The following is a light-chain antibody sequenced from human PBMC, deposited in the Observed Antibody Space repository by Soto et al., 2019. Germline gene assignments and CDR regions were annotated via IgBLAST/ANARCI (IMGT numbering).Light chain of an antibody. J-gene: IGLJ1*01. V-gene: IGLV2-14*01. Sequence: QSVLTQPASVSGSPGQSITISCTGTSSDVGAYNYVPWYQQHPGKAPKLIISEVSDRPSGISARFTGSKSGNVASLTISGLQTEDEADYFCSSYTTTSTLVFGGGTKVTVL. CDR2: EVS. CDR3: SSYTTTSTLV. CDR1: SSDVGAYNY.